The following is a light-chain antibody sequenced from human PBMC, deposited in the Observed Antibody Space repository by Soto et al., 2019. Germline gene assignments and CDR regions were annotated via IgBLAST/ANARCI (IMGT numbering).Light chain of an antibody. CDR1: SSDVGGYNY. CDR3: SSYADTNDFFV. V-gene: IGLV2-8*01. CDR2: EVS. Sequence: QSALTQPPSASGSPGQSVTISCTGTSSDVGGYNYVSWFQQHPGKAPKVIIYEVSKRPSGVPDRFSGSKSGNTASLTVSGLQAEDEANDTASSYADTNDFFVFGTGTRVTV. J-gene: IGLJ1*01.